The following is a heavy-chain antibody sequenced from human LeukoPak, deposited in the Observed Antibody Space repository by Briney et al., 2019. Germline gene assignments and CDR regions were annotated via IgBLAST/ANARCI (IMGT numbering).Heavy chain of an antibody. J-gene: IGHJ6*03. CDR3: ARVGSSWYDAYYYYYMDI. CDR1: GGSISSYY. Sequence: SETLSLTCTVSGGSISSYYWSWIRQPPGKGLEWIGYIYYSGSTNYNPSLKSRVTISVDTSKNQFSLKLSSVTAADTAVYYCARVGSSWYDAYYYYYMDIWGKGTTVTISS. V-gene: IGHV4-59*01. D-gene: IGHD6-13*01. CDR2: IYYSGST.